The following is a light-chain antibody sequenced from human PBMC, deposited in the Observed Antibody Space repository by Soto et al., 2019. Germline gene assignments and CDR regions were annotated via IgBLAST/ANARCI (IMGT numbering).Light chain of an antibody. V-gene: IGKV1-5*01. J-gene: IGKJ4*01. CDR1: QSINNW. CDR2: DAS. CDR3: QQVSGYPLS. Sequence: DIPLTQSHSTLSASLGDRVSNXSRASQSINNWLAWYQLKPGKAPKLLIYDASTLESGVPSRFSGSGSGTDFTFTISSLQPEDIATYYCQQVSGYPLSFGGGTKV.